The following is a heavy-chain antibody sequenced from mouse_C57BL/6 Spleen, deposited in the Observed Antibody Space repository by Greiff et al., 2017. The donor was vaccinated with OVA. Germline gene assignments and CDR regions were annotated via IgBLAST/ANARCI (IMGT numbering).Heavy chain of an antibody. V-gene: IGHV14-2*01. J-gene: IGHJ1*03. CDR1: GFNITDYY. CDR2: IDPDGGET. D-gene: IGHD1-1*01. CDR3: ARAGAVVAQEYFDV. Sequence: EVQLQQSGAELVKPGASVKLSCTASGFNITDYYMPWVKQRTEQGLEWIGRIDPDGGETKYAAKFQGKATITADTSSNTAYLQLSSLTSEDTAVYYCARAGAVVAQEYFDVWGTGTTVTVSS.